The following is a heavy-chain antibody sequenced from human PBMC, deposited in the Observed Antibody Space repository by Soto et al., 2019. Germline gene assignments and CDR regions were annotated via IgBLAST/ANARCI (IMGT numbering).Heavy chain of an antibody. CDR3: ARDLHYTIEDG. J-gene: IGHJ4*02. CDR1: GGSLDNGDW. CDR2: IYHSGYT. V-gene: IGHV4-4*02. D-gene: IGHD2-2*02. Sequence: SETLSLTCAVYGGSLDNGDWWSWVRQPPGKGLEWIGEIYHSGYTHYNPSLKSRVTLSVDKSQNQFSLKMSDVTAADTAVYYCARDLHYTIEDGWGQGTLVTVSS.